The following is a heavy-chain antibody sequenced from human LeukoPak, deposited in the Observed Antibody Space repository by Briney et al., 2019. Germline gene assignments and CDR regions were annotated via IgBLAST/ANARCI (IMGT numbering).Heavy chain of an antibody. CDR2: ISYDGTNK. D-gene: IGHD3-3*01. J-gene: IGHJ4*02. CDR3: AKDLNYDFWSGLGN. Sequence: QTGGSLRLSCAVSGFTFSSYGMHWVRQAPGKGLEWMAVISYDGTNKYYADSVKGRFTISRDNSKNTLYLQMNSLRAEDTAVYYCAKDLNYDFWSGLGNWGQGTPVTVSS. V-gene: IGHV3-30*18. CDR1: GFTFSSYG.